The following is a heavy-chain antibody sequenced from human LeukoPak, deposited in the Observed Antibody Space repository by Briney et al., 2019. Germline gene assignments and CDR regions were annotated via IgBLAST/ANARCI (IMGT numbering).Heavy chain of an antibody. D-gene: IGHD3-22*01. CDR2: ISSSGSTI. J-gene: IGHJ4*02. V-gene: IGHV3-11*04. Sequence: GGPLRLPCAASGFTFNDYYMSWMRQAPGKELEGVSYISSSGSTIYYADSVKGRFTISRDNAKNSLYLQMNSLRAEDTAVYYCARAKNYYDPFDYWGQGTLVTVSS. CDR3: ARAKNYYDPFDY. CDR1: GFTFNDYY.